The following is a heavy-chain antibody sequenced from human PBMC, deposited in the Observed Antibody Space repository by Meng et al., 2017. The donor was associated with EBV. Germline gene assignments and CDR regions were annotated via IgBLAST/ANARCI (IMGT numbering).Heavy chain of an antibody. CDR2: INSAGSST. V-gene: IGHV3-74*01. CDR3: GRGGGYSSSWYPD. D-gene: IGHD6-13*01. J-gene: IGHJ4*02. Sequence: VRWVMSAAALVHPGGSATLSCAASGLTFSSYWMHWVRHAPRQGLVLVARINSAGSSTSNADSVKGRFTISRDNAKNTLYLQMNSLSAEDTAVYYCGRGGGYSSSWYPDWGQGTLVTVSS. CDR1: GLTFSSYW.